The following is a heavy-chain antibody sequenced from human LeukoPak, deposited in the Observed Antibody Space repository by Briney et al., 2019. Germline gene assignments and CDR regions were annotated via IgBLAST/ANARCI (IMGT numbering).Heavy chain of an antibody. V-gene: IGHV3-33*01. CDR2: IWYDGSNK. CDR1: GFTFSSYG. CDR3: AREWRLAAAALGY. D-gene: IGHD6-13*01. J-gene: IGHJ4*02. Sequence: GGSLRLSCAASGFTFSSYGMHWVRQAPGKGLEWVAVIWYDGSNKYYADSVKGRFTISRGNSKNTLYLQMNSLRAEDTAVYYCAREWRLAAAALGYRGQGTLVTVSS.